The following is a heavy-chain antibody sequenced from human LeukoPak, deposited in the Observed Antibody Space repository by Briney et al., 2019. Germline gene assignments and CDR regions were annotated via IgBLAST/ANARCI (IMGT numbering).Heavy chain of an antibody. V-gene: IGHV3-30*18. J-gene: IGHJ6*02. CDR1: GFTFSSYG. CDR2: ISYDGSNK. Sequence: GGSLRLSCAASGFTFSSYGMHWVRQAPGKGLEWVAVISYDGSNKYYADSVKGRFTISRDNSKNTLYLQMNSLRAEDTAVYYCAKDRMAAAGTYYYYGMDVWGQGTTVTVSS. D-gene: IGHD6-13*01. CDR3: AKDRMAAAGTYYYYGMDV.